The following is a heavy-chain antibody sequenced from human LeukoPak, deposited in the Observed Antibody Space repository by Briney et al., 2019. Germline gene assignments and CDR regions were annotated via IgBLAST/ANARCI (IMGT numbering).Heavy chain of an antibody. CDR2: IYYSGTPY. V-gene: IGHV4-59*08. Sequence: SETLSLTCTVSGGSISGYYWIWTRLPPGKGLEWIGYIYYSGTPYYYNPSLRSRVTMSVDTSSNQFSLKLSSVTAADTAVYYCARLDKHTGSWLPDYWGQGTLVTVSS. CDR3: ARLDKHTGSWLPDY. CDR1: GGSISGYY. D-gene: IGHD6-13*01. J-gene: IGHJ4*02.